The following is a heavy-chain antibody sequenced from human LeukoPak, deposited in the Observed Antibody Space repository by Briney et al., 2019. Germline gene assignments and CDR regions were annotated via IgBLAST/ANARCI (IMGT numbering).Heavy chain of an antibody. D-gene: IGHD6-19*01. CDR3: AGYSSGWSSGGGY. J-gene: IGHJ4*02. CDR1: GDSITSLTYY. CDR2: IYYSGTT. Sequence: SETLSLTCTVSGDSITSLTYYWGWIRQPPGKGLEWIASIYYSGTTYYSPSLKSRVTISVNRSDNQFSLRLSSVTAADTAVYFCAGYSSGWSSGGGYWGQGTLVTVSS. V-gene: IGHV4-39*01.